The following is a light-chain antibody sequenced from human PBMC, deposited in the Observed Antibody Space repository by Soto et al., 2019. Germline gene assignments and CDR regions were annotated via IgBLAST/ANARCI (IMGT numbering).Light chain of an antibody. Sequence: QSVLTQPASVSGSPGQSITISCTGTSSDVGGYNYVSWYQHHPGKAPKLIIFDVSNRPSGVSNPFSGSKSGNTASLTISAVQPEDGANYYGSSYTTSNTPKIFFGTGPKVT. CDR3: SSYTTSNTPKIF. CDR2: DVS. J-gene: IGLJ1*01. CDR1: SSDVGGYNY. V-gene: IGLV2-14*03.